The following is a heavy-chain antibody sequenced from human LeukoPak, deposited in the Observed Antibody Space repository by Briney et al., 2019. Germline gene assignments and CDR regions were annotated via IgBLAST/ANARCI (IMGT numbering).Heavy chain of an antibody. V-gene: IGHV3-30-3*01. D-gene: IGHD1-26*01. CDR1: GFTFSSYA. Sequence: PGRSLRLSCAASGFTFSSYAMHWVRQAPGKGLEWVAVISYDGSNKYYADSVKGRFTISRDNSKNTLYLQMNSLRAEDTAMYYCARDLGIVGGDAFDIWGQGTMVTVSS. CDR2: ISYDGSNK. CDR3: ARDLGIVGGDAFDI. J-gene: IGHJ3*02.